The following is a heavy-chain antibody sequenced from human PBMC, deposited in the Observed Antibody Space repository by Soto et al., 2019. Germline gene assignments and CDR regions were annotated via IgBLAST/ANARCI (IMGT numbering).Heavy chain of an antibody. J-gene: IGHJ4*02. V-gene: IGHV5-51*01. D-gene: IGHD2-21*02. Sequence: PGESLKISCKGSGYSFTSYWIGWVCQMPGKGLEWMGIIYPGDSDTRYSPSFQGQVTISADKSISTAYLQWSSLKASDTAMYYCASLKDCGGDCSPYYFDYWGQGTLVTVSS. CDR2: IYPGDSDT. CDR3: ASLKDCGGDCSPYYFDY. CDR1: GYSFTSYW.